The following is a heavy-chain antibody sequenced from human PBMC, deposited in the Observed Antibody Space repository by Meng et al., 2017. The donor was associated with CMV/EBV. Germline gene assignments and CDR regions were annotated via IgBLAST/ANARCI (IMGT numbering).Heavy chain of an antibody. Sequence: PEGSLRLSCAASGFTFSSYAVSWARQTPGKGLEWVSTISDSGSRTHYADSVKGRFTVSRDNSKNTLSLLMSSLRADDTAIYYCEGSDFWGQGTLVTVSS. V-gene: IGHV3-23*01. J-gene: IGHJ4*02. CDR2: ISDSGSRT. CDR1: GFTFSSYA. CDR3: EGSDF.